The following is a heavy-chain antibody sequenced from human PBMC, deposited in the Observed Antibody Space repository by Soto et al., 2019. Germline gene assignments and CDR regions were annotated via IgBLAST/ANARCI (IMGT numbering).Heavy chain of an antibody. CDR3: AKGVDSSNWYQRYFDY. CDR1: GFTFSSYG. CDR2: ISDSGGST. J-gene: IGHJ4*02. V-gene: IGHV3-23*01. Sequence: PGGSLRLSCAASGFTFSSYGMTWVRQAPGKGLEWVSAISDSGGSTYYADSVKGRFTISRDNSKNTLYLQMNSLRAEDTAVYYCAKGVDSSNWYQRYFDYWGQGTLVTVSS. D-gene: IGHD6-13*01.